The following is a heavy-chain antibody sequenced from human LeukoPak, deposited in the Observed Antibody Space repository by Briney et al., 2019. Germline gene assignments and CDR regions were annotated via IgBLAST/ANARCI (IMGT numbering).Heavy chain of an antibody. J-gene: IGHJ3*02. CDR2: ISSSSSYI. D-gene: IGHD2-21*02. V-gene: IGHV3-21*01. CDR3: ARGGSWRVVTAILGDAFDI. Sequence: PGGSLRLSCAASGFTLSSYSMNWVRQAAGKGRGWVSSISSSSSYIYYADSVKGRFTISRDNAKHSLYLQMNSLRAEDTAVYYCARGGSWRVVTAILGDAFDIWGQGTMVTVSS. CDR1: GFTLSSYS.